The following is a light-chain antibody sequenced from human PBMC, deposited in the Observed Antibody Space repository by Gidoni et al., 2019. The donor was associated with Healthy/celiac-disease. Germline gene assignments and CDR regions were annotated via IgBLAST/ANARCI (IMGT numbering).Light chain of an antibody. CDR2: DAS. CDR3: QQRSNWSGLLT. Sequence: EIVLTQSPATLSLSPGERATLSCRASQSVSSYLAWYQQKPGQAPRLLIYDASNRATGIPARFSGSGSGTDFTLTISSLEPEDFAVYYCQQRSNWSGLLTFGGGTKVEIK. V-gene: IGKV3-11*01. J-gene: IGKJ4*01. CDR1: QSVSSY.